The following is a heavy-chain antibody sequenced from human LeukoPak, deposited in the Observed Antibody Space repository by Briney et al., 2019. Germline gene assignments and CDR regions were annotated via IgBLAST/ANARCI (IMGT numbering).Heavy chain of an antibody. Sequence: ASVKVSCKASGYTFSSYGISWVRQAPGQGLEWMGWISAYNGNTNYAQKLQGRLTMTTDTSTSTAYMELRSLRSDDPAVYYCARDASLVVNYYYYYMDVWGKGTTVTVSS. CDR2: ISAYNGNT. D-gene: IGHD2-2*01. J-gene: IGHJ6*03. CDR1: GYTFSSYG. V-gene: IGHV1-18*01. CDR3: ARDASLVVNYYYYYMDV.